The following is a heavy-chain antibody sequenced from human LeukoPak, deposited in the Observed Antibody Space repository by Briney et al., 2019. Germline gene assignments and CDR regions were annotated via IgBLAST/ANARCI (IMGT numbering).Heavy chain of an antibody. Sequence: SETLSLTCTVSGGSISSGGYSWSWIRQPPGKGLEWIGYIYYSGSTYYNPSLKSRVTISVDRSKNQFSLKLSSVTAADTAVYYCARIYCSSTSCYEFDPWGQGTLVTVSS. CDR1: GGSISSGGYS. CDR2: IYYSGST. V-gene: IGHV4-30-2*01. J-gene: IGHJ5*02. D-gene: IGHD2-2*01. CDR3: ARIYCSSTSCYEFDP.